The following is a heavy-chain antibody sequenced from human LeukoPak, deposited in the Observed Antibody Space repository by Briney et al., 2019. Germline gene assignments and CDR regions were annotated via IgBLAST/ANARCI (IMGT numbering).Heavy chain of an antibody. Sequence: SVKVSCKASGGTFSSYAISWVRQAPGQGLEWMGGIIPIFGTANYAQKFQGRVTITADESTSTAYMELSSLRSEDTAVYYCARGHRCGGDCYCWFDPWGQGTLVTVPS. CDR2: IIPIFGTA. D-gene: IGHD2-21*02. CDR1: GGTFSSYA. J-gene: IGHJ5*02. V-gene: IGHV1-69*13. CDR3: ARGHRCGGDCYCWFDP.